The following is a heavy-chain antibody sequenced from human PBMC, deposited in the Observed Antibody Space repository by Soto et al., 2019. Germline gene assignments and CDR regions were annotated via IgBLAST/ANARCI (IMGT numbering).Heavy chain of an antibody. CDR2: IDPSDSYV. V-gene: IGHV5-10-1*01. Sequence: PGESLKISCQASGYSFTAYWITWVRQMPGKGLEWMATIDPSDSYVDYSPSFRGHVTSAVDRFITTVYLQWNSLKASDSAMYFCTRRASSSFYHLDFWGQGALVTVSS. CDR1: GYSFTAYW. CDR3: TRRASSSFYHLDF. J-gene: IGHJ4*02. D-gene: IGHD2-2*01.